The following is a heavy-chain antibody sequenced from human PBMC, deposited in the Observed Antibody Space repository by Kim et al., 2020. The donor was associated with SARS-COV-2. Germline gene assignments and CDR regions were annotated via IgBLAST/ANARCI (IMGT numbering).Heavy chain of an antibody. CDR3: AKVRTVTTPPFDY. V-gene: IGHV3-23*01. J-gene: IGHJ4*02. D-gene: IGHD4-17*01. Sequence: YAASVKGRFTISRDNSKNTLYLQMNSLRAEDTAVYYCAKVRTVTTPPFDYWGQGTLVTVSS.